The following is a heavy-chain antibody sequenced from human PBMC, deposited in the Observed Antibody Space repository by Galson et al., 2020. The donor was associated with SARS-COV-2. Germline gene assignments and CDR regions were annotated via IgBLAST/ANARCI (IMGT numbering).Heavy chain of an antibody. CDR2: TRNKANSYTT. CDR3: ARELFGYGDYVFPLSGMDV. CDR1: GFTFSDHY. V-gene: IGHV3-72*01. Sequence: GESLKISCAASGFTFSDHYMDWVRQDPGKGLEWVGRTRNKANSYTTEYAASVKGRFTISRDDSKNSLYLQMNSLKTEDTAVYYCARELFGYGDYVFPLSGMDVWGQGTTVTVSS. J-gene: IGHJ6*02. D-gene: IGHD4-17*01.